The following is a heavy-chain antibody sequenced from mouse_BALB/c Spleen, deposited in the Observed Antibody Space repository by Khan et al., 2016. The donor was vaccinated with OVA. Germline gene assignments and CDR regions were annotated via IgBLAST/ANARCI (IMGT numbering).Heavy chain of an antibody. CDR2: IWSDGRT. J-gene: IGHJ3*01. CDR3: ARNSYGYDFTY. CDR1: GFSLSTYG. Sequence: QVQLKESGPGLVQPSQSLSITCTVSGFSLSTYGIHWVRQSPGKGLEWLGLIWSDGRTDYNVPFISRLSITKDSSKSQVFFKMNSLQPDDTAIYYCARNSYGYDFTYWGQGTLVTVSA. V-gene: IGHV2-2*01. D-gene: IGHD2-2*01.